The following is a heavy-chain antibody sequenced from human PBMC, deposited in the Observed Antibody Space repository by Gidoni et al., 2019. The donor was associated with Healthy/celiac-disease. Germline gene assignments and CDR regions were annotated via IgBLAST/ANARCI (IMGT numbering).Heavy chain of an antibody. CDR2: INPNSGGT. J-gene: IGHJ4*02. Sequence: QVQLVQSGAEVKKPGASVKVSCKASGYTFTGYYMHWVRQAPGQGLEWVGRINPNSGGTNYAQKFQGRVTMTRDTSISTAYMELSRLRSDDTAVYYCARDFSAARQDYFDYWGQGTLVTVSS. CDR3: ARDFSAARQDYFDY. D-gene: IGHD6-6*01. CDR1: GYTFTGYY. V-gene: IGHV1-2*06.